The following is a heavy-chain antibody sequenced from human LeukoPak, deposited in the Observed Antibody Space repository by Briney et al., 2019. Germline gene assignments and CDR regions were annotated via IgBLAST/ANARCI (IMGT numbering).Heavy chain of an antibody. CDR1: GGSISSSIHY. D-gene: IGHD3-22*01. V-gene: IGHV4-39*07. CDR3: ARVLGSGYRYLDP. Sequence: PSETLSLTCTVSGGSISSSIHYWGWIRQPPGKGLEWIGNIYYSGSAYYNPSLKSRVSMSVDTSNNQFSLKLSSVTAADTAMYYCARVLGSGYRYLDPWGQGTLVTVSS. J-gene: IGHJ5*02. CDR2: IYYSGSA.